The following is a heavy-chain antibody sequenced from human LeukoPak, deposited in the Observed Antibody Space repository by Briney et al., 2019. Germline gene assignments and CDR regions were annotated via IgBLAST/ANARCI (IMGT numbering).Heavy chain of an antibody. CDR3: ARDFWSGYVDAFDI. J-gene: IGHJ3*02. CDR2: INPNSGGT. CDR1: GYTFTGYY. D-gene: IGHD3-3*01. V-gene: IGHV1-2*02. Sequence: ASVKVSCKASGYTFTGYYMHWVRQAPGLGLEWMGWINPNSGGTNYAQKFQGRVTMTRDTSISTAYMELSRLRSDDTAVYYCARDFWSGYVDAFDIWGQGTMVTVSS.